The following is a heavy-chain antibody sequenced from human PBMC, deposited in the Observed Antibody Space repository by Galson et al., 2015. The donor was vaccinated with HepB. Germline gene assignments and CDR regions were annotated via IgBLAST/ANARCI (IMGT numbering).Heavy chain of an antibody. Sequence: SVKVSCKASGYTFAVSYIHWVRQAPGQGLEWMGRINPNRGGTSYAPKFQGRVTMTRDTSISTAYMELSRLTSDDTAVYYCARDAPYYDILTCPPDYWGQGTLVTVSS. CDR1: GYTFAVSY. D-gene: IGHD3-9*01. V-gene: IGHV1-2*06. J-gene: IGHJ4*02. CDR3: ARDAPYYDILTCPPDY. CDR2: INPNRGGT.